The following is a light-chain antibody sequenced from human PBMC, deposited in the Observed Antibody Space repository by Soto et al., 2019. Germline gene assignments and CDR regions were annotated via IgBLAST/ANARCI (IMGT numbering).Light chain of an antibody. V-gene: IGLV1-44*01. CDR3: AVWDDSLNGPV. J-gene: IGLJ2*01. Sequence: QSVLTQPPSASGTPGQRVTISCSGSSSNIGINNVNWYQQLPGTAPKLLIYANDQRPSGVPDRFSGSKSGTSASLAISGLQSEDECDYYCAVWDDSLNGPVFGGGTKVTVL. CDR2: AND. CDR1: SSNIGINN.